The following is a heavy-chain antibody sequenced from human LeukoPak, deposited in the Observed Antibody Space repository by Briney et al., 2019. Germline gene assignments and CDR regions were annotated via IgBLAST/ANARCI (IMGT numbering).Heavy chain of an antibody. CDR3: ARALTTLTYEGY. V-gene: IGHV3-21*01. Sequence: GGSLRLSCAASGFTFSSYTMHWIRQAPGKGLEWVSSISGSNSYTFYADSVKGRFTVSRDNAKDSLYLQMNSLRAEDTAVYYCARALTTLTYEGYWGQGTLVTVSP. D-gene: IGHD1-1*01. CDR2: ISGSNSYT. CDR1: GFTFSSYT. J-gene: IGHJ4*02.